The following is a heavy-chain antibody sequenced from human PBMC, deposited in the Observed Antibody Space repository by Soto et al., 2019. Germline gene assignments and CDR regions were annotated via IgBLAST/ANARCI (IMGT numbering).Heavy chain of an antibody. D-gene: IGHD3-3*01. CDR1: GFTVSSNY. Sequence: GGSLRLSCAAAGFTVSSNYMSWVRQAPGKGLEWVSVIYSGGSTYYADSVKGRFNISRDNSKNTLYLQMKSLRAEDTAVYYFALDGKYYDFWSGSEDYYYGMDVWGQGTTVTVSS. CDR2: IYSGGST. V-gene: IGHV3-53*01. J-gene: IGHJ6*02. CDR3: ALDGKYYDFWSGSEDYYYGMDV.